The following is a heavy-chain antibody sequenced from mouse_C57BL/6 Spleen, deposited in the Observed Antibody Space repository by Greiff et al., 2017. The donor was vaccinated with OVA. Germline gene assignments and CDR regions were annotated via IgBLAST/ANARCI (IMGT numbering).Heavy chain of an antibody. V-gene: IGHV3-6*01. J-gene: IGHJ2*01. CDR1: GYSITSGYY. CDR2: ISYDGST. Sequence: EVKLMESGPGLVKPSPSLSLTCSVTGYSITSGYYWNWMRQFPGNKLEWMGYISYDGSTNYNQSLKNRISITRDTSTNQFFLKSNTVTTEDTATYYCAREGVYDYDVDYFDYWGQGTTLTVSS. D-gene: IGHD2-4*01. CDR3: AREGVYDYDVDYFDY.